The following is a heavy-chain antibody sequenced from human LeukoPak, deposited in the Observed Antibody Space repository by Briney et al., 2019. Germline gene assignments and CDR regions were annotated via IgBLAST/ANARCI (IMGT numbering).Heavy chain of an antibody. Sequence: TGGSLRLSCAASGFTFTDYYMSWIRQAPGNGLEWVSYISSSGSTIYYADSVKGRFTISRDNAKNSLYLQMNSLRAEDTAVYYCARDVNLYYDYVWGSSYWGQGTLVTVSS. V-gene: IGHV3-11*04. D-gene: IGHD3-16*01. J-gene: IGHJ4*02. CDR3: ARDVNLYYDYVWGSSY. CDR1: GFTFTDYY. CDR2: ISSSGSTI.